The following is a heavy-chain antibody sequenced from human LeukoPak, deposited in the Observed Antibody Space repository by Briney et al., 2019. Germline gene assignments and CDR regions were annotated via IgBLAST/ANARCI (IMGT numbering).Heavy chain of an antibody. V-gene: IGHV3-23*01. Sequence: HPGGSPRLSCAASGFTFSNYAMTWVRQAPGKGLEWVSAMSGSGGKTYYADSVKVRFTISRDSSQNTLYLQMNNLRADDTAVYYCAKGKRVGAPYYFDSWGQGTLVTVSS. CDR3: AKGKRVGAPYYFDS. CDR1: GFTFSNYA. CDR2: MSGSGGKT. D-gene: IGHD1-26*01. J-gene: IGHJ4*02.